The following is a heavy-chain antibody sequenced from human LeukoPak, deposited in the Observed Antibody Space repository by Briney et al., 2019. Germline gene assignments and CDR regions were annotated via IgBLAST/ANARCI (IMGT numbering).Heavy chain of an antibody. CDR3: AREANTAFDY. CDR1: GFTFGSYW. Sequence: GGSLRLSCVASGFTFGSYWMHWVRQAPGKGLVWASRINYDGTSTTYADSVKGRFTVSRDNGKKTVSLQINSLRPDDTAVYYCAREANTAFDYWGQGTLVTVSS. V-gene: IGHV3-74*01. D-gene: IGHD2/OR15-2a*01. CDR2: INYDGTST. J-gene: IGHJ4*02.